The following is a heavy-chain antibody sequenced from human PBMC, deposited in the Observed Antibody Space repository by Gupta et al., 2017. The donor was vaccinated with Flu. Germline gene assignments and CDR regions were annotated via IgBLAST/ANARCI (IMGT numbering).Heavy chain of an antibody. CDR1: GFTFSSYS. J-gene: IGHJ5*02. D-gene: IGHD6-6*01. Sequence: EVQLVESGGGLVKPGGSLRLSCAASGFTFSSYSMNWVRQAPGKGLEWVSSISSSSSYIYYADSVKGRFTISRDNAKNSLYLQMNSLRAEDTAVYYCARDLTSHFFEYSSSWQNWFDPWGQGTLVTVSS. V-gene: IGHV3-21*01. CDR2: ISSSSSYI. CDR3: ARDLTSHFFEYSSSWQNWFDP.